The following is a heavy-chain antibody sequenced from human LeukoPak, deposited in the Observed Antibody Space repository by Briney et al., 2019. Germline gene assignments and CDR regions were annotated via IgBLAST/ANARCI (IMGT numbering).Heavy chain of an antibody. J-gene: IGHJ6*02. D-gene: IGHD2-15*01. CDR1: GFTFSRYG. CDR2: VRYDGSNK. Sequence: AGGSLRLSCAASGFTFSRYGMHWVRQAPGKGLEWVAFVRYDGSNKYYADSVKGRFTISRDNSKNTLYLQMNSLRAEDTAVYYCARPARLYCSGGSCYAGYYDMDVWGQGTTVTVSS. V-gene: IGHV3-30*02. CDR3: ARPARLYCSGGSCYAGYYDMDV.